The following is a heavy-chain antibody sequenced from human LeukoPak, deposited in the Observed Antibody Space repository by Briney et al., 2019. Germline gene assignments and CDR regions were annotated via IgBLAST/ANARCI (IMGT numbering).Heavy chain of an antibody. Sequence: PGGSLRLSCAASGFTFSSYWMSWVRQAPGKGLEWVANIKQDGSEKYYVDSVKGRFTISRDNAKNSLYLQMNSLRAEDTAVYYCARVLSDYYFDLFDYWGQGTLVTVSS. CDR3: ARVLSDYYFDLFDY. V-gene: IGHV3-7*01. CDR2: IKQDGSEK. J-gene: IGHJ4*02. D-gene: IGHD3-22*01. CDR1: GFTFSSYW.